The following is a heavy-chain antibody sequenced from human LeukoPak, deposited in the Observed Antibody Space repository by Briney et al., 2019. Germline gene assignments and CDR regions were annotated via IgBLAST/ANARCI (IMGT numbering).Heavy chain of an antibody. J-gene: IGHJ4*02. CDR1: GFTFSSYA. CDR2: ISYDGSNK. CDR3: AKDQTYYFDY. Sequence: GGSLRLSCAASGFTFSSYAMHWVRQAPGKGLEWVAVISYDGSNKYYADSVKGRFTISRDNSKNTLYLQMNSLRAEDTAVHYCAKDQTYYFDYWGQGTLVTVSS. V-gene: IGHV3-30*04.